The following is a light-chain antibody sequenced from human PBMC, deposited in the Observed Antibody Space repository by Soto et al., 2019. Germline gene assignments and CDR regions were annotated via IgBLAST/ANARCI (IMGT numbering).Light chain of an antibody. CDR1: SSDVGGYNY. J-gene: IGLJ1*01. CDR2: DVS. Sequence: QSALTQPASVSGSPGQSITISCTGNSSDVGGYNYVSWYQQHPGKAPKLMIYDVSNRPSGVSNRFSGSKSGNTASLTISGLQTEDESDYYCCSYTGSSTYVFGTGTKLTVL. CDR3: CSYTGSSTYV. V-gene: IGLV2-14*03.